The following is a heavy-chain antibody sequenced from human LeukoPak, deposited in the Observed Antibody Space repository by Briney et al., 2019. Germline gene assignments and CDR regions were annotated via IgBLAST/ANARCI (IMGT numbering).Heavy chain of an antibody. J-gene: IGHJ6*02. CDR3: ARGGVGYYGMDV. Sequence: SETLSLTCAVYGGSFSGYYWSWIRQPPGKGLEWIGYIYYSGSTNYNPSLKSRVTISVDTSKSQFSLKLSSVTAADTAVYYCARGGVGYYGMDVWGQGTTVTVSS. CDR1: GGSFSGYY. V-gene: IGHV4-59*01. CDR2: IYYSGST. D-gene: IGHD3-10*01.